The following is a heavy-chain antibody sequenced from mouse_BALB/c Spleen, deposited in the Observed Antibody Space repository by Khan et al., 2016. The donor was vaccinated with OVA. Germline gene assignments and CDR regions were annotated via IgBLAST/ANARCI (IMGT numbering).Heavy chain of an antibody. Sequence: EVMLVESGGDLVKPGGSLKLSCVASGFTFSSYSMSWVRQTPDKRLEWVATISSDGDYTYFPDSVKGRFTISRDNAKNTLNLQMSSLKSEDTALYYCASHLTGSFAYWGQGTLVTVSA. J-gene: IGHJ3*01. CDR2: ISSDGDYT. CDR1: GFTFSSYS. V-gene: IGHV5-6*01. D-gene: IGHD4-1*01. CDR3: ASHLTGSFAY.